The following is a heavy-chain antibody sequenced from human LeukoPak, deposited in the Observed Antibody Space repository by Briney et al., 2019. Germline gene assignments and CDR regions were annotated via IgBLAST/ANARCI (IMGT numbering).Heavy chain of an antibody. J-gene: IGHJ6*02. CDR2: VFGSGGST. CDR1: GFTFSSYA. V-gene: IGHV3-23*01. Sequence: GGSLRLSCAASGFTFSSYAMSWVRQAPGKGLEWVSSVFGSGGSTYYADSVKGRFTISRDNSKNTLYLQMNSLRAEDTAVYYCAIVSRGYCRGGTCYYYYGMDVWGQGTTVTVSS. D-gene: IGHD2-15*01. CDR3: AIVSRGYCRGGTCYYYYGMDV.